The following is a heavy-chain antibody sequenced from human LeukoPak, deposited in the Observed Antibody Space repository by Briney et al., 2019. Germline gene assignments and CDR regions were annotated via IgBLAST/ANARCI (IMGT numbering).Heavy chain of an antibody. Sequence: SETLSLTCTVSGGSISSYYWSWIRQPPGKGLEWIGYIYYSGSTNYNPSLKSRVTISVDTSKNQFSLKLSSVTAADTAVYYCAREAVAGRFDYWGQGILVTVSS. CDR3: AREAVAGRFDY. D-gene: IGHD6-19*01. J-gene: IGHJ4*02. CDR1: GGSISSYY. CDR2: IYYSGST. V-gene: IGHV4-59*01.